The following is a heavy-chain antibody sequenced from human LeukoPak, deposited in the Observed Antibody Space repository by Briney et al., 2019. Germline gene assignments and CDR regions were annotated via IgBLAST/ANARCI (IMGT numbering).Heavy chain of an antibody. J-gene: IGHJ3*02. Sequence: SETLSLTCAVSGGSISSGGYSWSWIRQPPGKGLEWIGYIYHSGSTYYNPSLKSRVTISVDKSKNQFPLKLSSVTAADTALYYCARGHCGGDCYSYAFDIWGQGTMVTVSS. V-gene: IGHV4-30-2*01. CDR3: ARGHCGGDCYSYAFDI. CDR2: IYHSGST. CDR1: GGSISSGGYS. D-gene: IGHD2-21*02.